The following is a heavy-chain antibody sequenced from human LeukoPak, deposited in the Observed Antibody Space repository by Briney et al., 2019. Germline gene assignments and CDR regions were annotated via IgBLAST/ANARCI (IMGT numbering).Heavy chain of an antibody. V-gene: IGHV3-23*01. D-gene: IGHD3-10*02. CDR3: AKYSVFGETPRGHFHH. J-gene: IGHJ4*02. CDR2: ICGSGGST. CDR1: GCTFSSYP. Sequence: GGALRLSCAVSGCTFSSYPRSWVRQAAGKGLEWVAAICGSGGSTYYAASVKGRFTIVGENSKKTLLEQGNSLRAEDPAVYYCAKYSVFGETPRGHFHHWGEGTLVTVPS.